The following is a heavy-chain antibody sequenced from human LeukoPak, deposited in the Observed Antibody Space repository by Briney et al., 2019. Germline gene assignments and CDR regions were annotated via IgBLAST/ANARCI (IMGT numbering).Heavy chain of an antibody. J-gene: IGHJ4*02. CDR3: ARDPPTFDS. CDR1: GFTFSSYA. Sequence: GGSLRLSCAASGFTFSSYAMNWVRQAPGKGLEWVAVISYDGSNKYYPHSGKGRFTIYRDNSKNTLYLQMNSLRAEDTAVYYCARDPPTFDSWGQGTLGTVSS. V-gene: IGHV3-30*01. CDR2: ISYDGSNK.